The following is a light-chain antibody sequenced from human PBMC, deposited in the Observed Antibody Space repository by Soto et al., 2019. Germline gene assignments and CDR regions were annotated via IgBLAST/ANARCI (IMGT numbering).Light chain of an antibody. Sequence: HSDRNNAAYATRAPRQSGTISCTRNSSEVCGYNYVSWYQQHPGKAPNLLIYEVIKRPSGVPDRFSASRSGNTASLTVSGLQAEDEADYFCSSYAGSNTPYVFGTGTKVTVL. V-gene: IGLV2-8*02. CDR2: EVI. J-gene: IGLJ1*01. CDR1: SSEVCGYNY. CDR3: SSYAGSNTPYV.